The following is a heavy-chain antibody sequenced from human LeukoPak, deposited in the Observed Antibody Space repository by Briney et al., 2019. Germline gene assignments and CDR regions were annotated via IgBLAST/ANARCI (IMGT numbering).Heavy chain of an antibody. J-gene: IGHJ4*02. Sequence: GESLKISCKGSGYSFTSYWIGWVRQMPGKGLEWMGIIYPGDSGTRYSPSFQGQVTISADKSISTAYLQWSSLKASDTAMYYCARIRITMVRGVITALDYWGQGTLVTVSS. CDR2: IYPGDSGT. V-gene: IGHV5-51*01. CDR1: GYSFTSYW. D-gene: IGHD3-10*01. CDR3: ARIRITMVRGVITALDY.